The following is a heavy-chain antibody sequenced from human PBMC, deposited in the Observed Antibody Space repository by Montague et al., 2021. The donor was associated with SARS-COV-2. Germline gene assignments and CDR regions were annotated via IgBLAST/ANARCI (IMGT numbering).Heavy chain of an antibody. CDR1: GFTFSSYD. J-gene: IGHJ6*02. V-gene: IGHV3-33*08. CDR2: IWHDGSNQ. D-gene: IGHD3-10*01. CDR3: AREYSVPRWFGEYYRSGFDV. Sequence: SLRLSCAASGFTFSSYDMHWVRQAPGKGLEWVAAIWHDGSNQYYGDSVKGRFTISRDNSKNTLYLQMNSLRPEDTAVYYCAREYSVPRWFGEYYRSGFDVWGQGTTVTVSS.